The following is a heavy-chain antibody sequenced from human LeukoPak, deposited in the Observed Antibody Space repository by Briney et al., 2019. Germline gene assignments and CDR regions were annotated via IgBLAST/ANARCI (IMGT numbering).Heavy chain of an antibody. Sequence: GASVKVSCKASGYTFTGYYMHWVRQAPGQGLEWMGWINPNSGGTNYAQKFQGWVTMTRDTSISIAYMELSRLRSDDTAVYYCARSGREYSYGYGYWGQGTLVTVSS. CDR2: INPNSGGT. V-gene: IGHV1-2*04. CDR3: ARSGREYSYGYGY. J-gene: IGHJ4*02. CDR1: GYTFTGYY. D-gene: IGHD5-18*01.